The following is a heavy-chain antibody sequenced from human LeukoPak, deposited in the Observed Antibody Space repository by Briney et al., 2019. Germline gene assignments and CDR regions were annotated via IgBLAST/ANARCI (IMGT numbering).Heavy chain of an antibody. D-gene: IGHD3-22*01. CDR2: INPNSGGT. CDR1: GYTFTGYY. J-gene: IGHJ1*01. Sequence: ASVKVSCTASGYTFTGYYMHWVRQAPGQGLEWMGWINPNSGGTNYAQKFQGRVTMTRDTSISTAYMELSRLRSDDTAVYYCARVGSSGRDAEYFQHWGQGTLVTVSS. CDR3: ARVGSSGRDAEYFQH. V-gene: IGHV1-2*02.